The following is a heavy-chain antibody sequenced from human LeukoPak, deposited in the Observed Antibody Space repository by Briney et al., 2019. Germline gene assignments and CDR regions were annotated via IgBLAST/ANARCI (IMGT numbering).Heavy chain of an antibody. V-gene: IGHV4-59*11. Sequence: SETLSLTCTVSGASIGSHYWSWIRQPPGQRLEWIGFVSSTAGTIYNPSLQSRVTISIDASMSQLPLRLISVTAADTAVYYCARVRVGHYDGSGYWGFDYWGQGTLVTVSS. CDR2: VSSTAGT. J-gene: IGHJ4*02. D-gene: IGHD3-22*01. CDR3: ARVRVGHYDGSGYWGFDY. CDR1: GASIGSHY.